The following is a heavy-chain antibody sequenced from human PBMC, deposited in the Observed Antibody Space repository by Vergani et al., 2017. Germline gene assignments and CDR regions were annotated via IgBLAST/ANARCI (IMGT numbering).Heavy chain of an antibody. D-gene: IGHD6-6*01. CDR1: GFTFTSSA. V-gene: IGHV1-58*01. J-gene: IGHJ5*02. CDR2: IVVGSGNT. CDR3: ARAAGSSSSPGWFDP. Sequence: QMQLVQSGPEVKKPGTSVKVSCKASGFTFTSSAVQWVRQARGQRLEWIGWIVVGSGNTNYAQKFQERVTITRDMSTSTAYMELSSLRSEDTAVYYCARAAGSSSSPGWFDPWGQGTLVTVSS.